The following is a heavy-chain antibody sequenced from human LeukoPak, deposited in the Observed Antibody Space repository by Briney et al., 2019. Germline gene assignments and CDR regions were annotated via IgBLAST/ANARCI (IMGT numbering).Heavy chain of an antibody. Sequence: GKSLKISCQASGYSFMTYWIGWVRQMPGKGLEWMAIIYPGDSDTKYSPSFQDQVTISADKSINTAYLHWRSLKASDTAMYYCARLSMIDTFDIWGLGTVVTVSS. CDR1: GYSFMTYW. D-gene: IGHD3-22*01. CDR2: IYPGDSDT. CDR3: ARLSMIDTFDI. J-gene: IGHJ3*02. V-gene: IGHV5-51*01.